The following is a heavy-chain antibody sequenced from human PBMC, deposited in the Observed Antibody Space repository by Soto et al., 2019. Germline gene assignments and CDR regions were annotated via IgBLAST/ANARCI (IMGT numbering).Heavy chain of an antibody. CDR2: MNPNSGNT. CDR1: GYTFTSYD. Sequence: QVQLVQSGAEVKKPGASVKVSCKASGYTFTSYDINWVRQATGQGLEWMGWMNPNSGNTGYAQKFQGRVTMTRNTSIRTAYMELSSLRSEDTAVYYCARGRRCSGGSCRNWFDPWGQGTLVTVSS. V-gene: IGHV1-8*01. J-gene: IGHJ5*02. D-gene: IGHD2-15*01. CDR3: ARGRRCSGGSCRNWFDP.